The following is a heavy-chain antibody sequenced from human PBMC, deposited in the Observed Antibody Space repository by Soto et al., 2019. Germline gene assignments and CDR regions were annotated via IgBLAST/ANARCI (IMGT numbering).Heavy chain of an antibody. CDR3: ARDRGYTYGFDF. CDR2: IHDSGGNA. J-gene: IGHJ4*02. D-gene: IGHD5-18*01. CDR1: GFTFSNYA. V-gene: IGHV3-23*01. Sequence: PGGSLRLSCAASGFTFSNYAMSWVRQAPGKGLEWVSAIHDSGGNAYYADSVKGRFTISRDNSKNTLYLQMNSLRDEDTAVYYCARDRGYTYGFDFWGQGALVTVSS.